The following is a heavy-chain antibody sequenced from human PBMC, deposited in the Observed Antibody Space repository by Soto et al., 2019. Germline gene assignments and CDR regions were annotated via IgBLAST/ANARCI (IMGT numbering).Heavy chain of an antibody. V-gene: IGHV3-23*01. J-gene: IGHJ4*02. CDR3: AKKLCDRGVEYIGWSRYPENYY. D-gene: IGHD3-9*01. CDR2: ISGSGGST. CDR1: GFTFSSDA. Sequence: PGGSLRLSCAASGFTFSSDAMSWVRQAPGKGLEWVSAISGSGGSTYYADSVKGRFTISRDNSKNTLYLQMNSLRAEDTAVYYCAKKLCDRGVEYIGWSRYPENYYWGQGTLVTVSS.